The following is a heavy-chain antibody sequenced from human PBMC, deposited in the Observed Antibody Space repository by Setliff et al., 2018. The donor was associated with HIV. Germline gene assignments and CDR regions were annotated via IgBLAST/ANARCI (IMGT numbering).Heavy chain of an antibody. D-gene: IGHD2-21*01. V-gene: IGHV3-15*01. J-gene: IGHJ6*02. Sequence: PGGSLRLSCVASGFTFNNAWMNWVRQAPGKGLEWLGRIKKSSDGGKTDDASPVKGRFTISRDDSKNTLYLQMNSLKIEDTAVYFCVTDNGPSYSMDIWGQGTTVTVSS. CDR2: IKKSSDGGKT. CDR3: VTDNGPSYSMDI. CDR1: GFTFNNAW.